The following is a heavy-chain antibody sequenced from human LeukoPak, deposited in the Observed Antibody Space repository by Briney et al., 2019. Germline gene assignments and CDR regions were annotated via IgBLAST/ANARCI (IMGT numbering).Heavy chain of an antibody. CDR1: GFTFSSYA. J-gene: IGHJ4*02. D-gene: IGHD6-19*01. CDR3: AKGESSGWYVISPFDY. V-gene: IGHV3-23*01. CDR2: ISGSGGST. Sequence: PGGSLRLSCAASGFTFSSYAMSWVRQAPGKGLEWVSAISGSGGSTYYADSVKGRFTISRDNSKNTLYLQMNSLRAEETAVYYCAKGESSGWYVISPFDYWGQGTLVTVSS.